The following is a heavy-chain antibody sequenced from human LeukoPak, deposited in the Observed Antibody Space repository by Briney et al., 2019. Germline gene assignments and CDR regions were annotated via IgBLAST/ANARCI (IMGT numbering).Heavy chain of an antibody. CDR3: ARGTYYYEF. J-gene: IGHJ4*02. D-gene: IGHD3-16*01. Sequence: GGSLRLSCAASKYTFSSYWMSWVRQAPGKGLEWVAYMNQLGNEKNYLDSEKGRFTISRDNAKNSLYLKMNSLRAEDTAVYYCARGTYYYEFWGQGTLVTVSS. CDR1: KYTFSSYW. CDR2: MNQLGNEK. V-gene: IGHV3-7*04.